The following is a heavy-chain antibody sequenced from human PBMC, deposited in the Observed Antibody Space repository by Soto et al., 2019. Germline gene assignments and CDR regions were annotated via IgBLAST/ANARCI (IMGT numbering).Heavy chain of an antibody. D-gene: IGHD6-13*01. J-gene: IGHJ2*01. CDR1: GLTVSDYD. Sequence: EVQLVESGGGLVQPGGSLRLSCAASGLTVSDYDMQWVRQVAGKGLEWVSAIGLAGDTYYSDSVKGRFTISREDAKNYWSLQMNTLRAGDTAVYYCVRGRQQQMVREWDFDLWGRGTPVTVSS. CDR3: VRGRQQQMVREWDFDL. V-gene: IGHV3-13*01. CDR2: IGLAGDT.